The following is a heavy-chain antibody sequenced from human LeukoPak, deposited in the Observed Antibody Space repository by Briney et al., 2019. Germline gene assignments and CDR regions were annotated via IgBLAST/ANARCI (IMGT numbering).Heavy chain of an antibody. CDR3: ARGWGYYYDSSRYDAFDI. D-gene: IGHD3-22*01. Sequence: PSETLSLTCTVSGGSISSYYWSWIRQPPGKGLEWIGYIYYSGSTNYNPSLKSRVTISVDTSKNQFSLKLSSVTAADTAVYYCARGWGYYYDSSRYDAFDIWGQGTMVTVSS. CDR2: IYYSGST. J-gene: IGHJ3*02. V-gene: IGHV4-59*01. CDR1: GGSISSYY.